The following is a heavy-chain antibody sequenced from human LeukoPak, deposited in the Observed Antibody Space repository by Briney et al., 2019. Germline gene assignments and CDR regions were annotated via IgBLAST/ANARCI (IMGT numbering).Heavy chain of an antibody. CDR3: ARVEYQLLPSRNYFDY. Sequence: SVRVSFKASGGTFSSYAISWVRQAPGQGLEWMGGIIPIFGTANYAQKFQGRVTITADESTSTAYMELSSLRSEDTAVYYCARVEYQLLPSRNYFDYWGQGTLVTVSS. CDR1: GGTFSSYA. CDR2: IIPIFGTA. V-gene: IGHV1-69*01. D-gene: IGHD2-2*01. J-gene: IGHJ4*02.